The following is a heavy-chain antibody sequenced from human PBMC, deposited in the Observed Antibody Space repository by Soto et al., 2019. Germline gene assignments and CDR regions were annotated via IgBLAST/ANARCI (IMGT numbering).Heavy chain of an antibody. CDR1: GYTFTSYG. J-gene: IGHJ5*02. CDR2: ISAYNGNT. Sequence: ASVKVSCKASGYTFTSYGISWVRQAPGQGLDWMGWISAYNGNTNYAQKLQGRVTMTTDTSTSTAYMELRSLRSDDTAVYYCARDLAVADTGINWFDPWGQGTLVTVSS. V-gene: IGHV1-18*04. D-gene: IGHD6-19*01. CDR3: ARDLAVADTGINWFDP.